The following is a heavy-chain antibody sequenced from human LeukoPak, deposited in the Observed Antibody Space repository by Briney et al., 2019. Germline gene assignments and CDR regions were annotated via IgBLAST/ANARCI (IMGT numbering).Heavy chain of an antibody. J-gene: IGHJ6*02. CDR2: ISWNSGSI. CDR3: ARDLSYSYGFTYYYYGMDV. CDR1: GFTFDDYA. V-gene: IGHV3-9*01. D-gene: IGHD5-18*01. Sequence: GRSLRLSCAASGFTFDDYAMHWVRQAPGKGLEWVSGISWNSGSIGYADSVKGRFTISRDNSKNTLYLQMNSLRAEDTAVYYCARDLSYSYGFTYYYYGMDVWGQGTTVTVSS.